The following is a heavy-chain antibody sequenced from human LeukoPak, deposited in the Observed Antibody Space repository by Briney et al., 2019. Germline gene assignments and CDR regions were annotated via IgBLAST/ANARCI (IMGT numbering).Heavy chain of an antibody. CDR2: IYSSGST. CDR1: GASISGSNYY. V-gene: IGHV4-39*01. Sequence: PSETLSLTCAVSGASISGSNYYWGWIRQPPGKGLEWIGNIYSSGSTYYNASLQSRVTISIDTSKNQFSLRLNSVTAADTAMYYYAKSGGYGLIDDWGQGTRVTVSS. CDR3: AKSGGYGLIDD. J-gene: IGHJ4*02. D-gene: IGHD1-26*01.